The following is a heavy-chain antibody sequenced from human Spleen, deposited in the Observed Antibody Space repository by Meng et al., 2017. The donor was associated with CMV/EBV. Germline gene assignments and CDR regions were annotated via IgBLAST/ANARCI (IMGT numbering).Heavy chain of an antibody. CDR3: AKLSYYDSGSLDY. J-gene: IGHJ4*02. Sequence: GESLKISCGVSGFTVSSFGMSWVRQAPGKGLEWVAGIIRSTTTTHYADSVKGRFTISRDSSKNTLYLQMNSLRAEDTALNYCAKLSYYDSGSLDYWGQGTQVTVSS. V-gene: IGHV3-23*01. D-gene: IGHD3-10*01. CDR2: IIRSTTTT. CDR1: GFTVSSFG.